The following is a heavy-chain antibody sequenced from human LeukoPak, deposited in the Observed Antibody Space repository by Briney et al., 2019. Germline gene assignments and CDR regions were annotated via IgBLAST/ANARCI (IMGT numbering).Heavy chain of an antibody. CDR3: ARRYGRPFDY. CDR2: IYPGDSDT. J-gene: IGHJ4*02. V-gene: IGHV5-51*01. CDR1: DSSFNSYW. D-gene: IGHD4-17*01. Sequence: GEALKISCKGSDSSFNSYWIAWVRQMPGKGLEWMGIIYPGDSDTRYSPSFQGQVTISADKSTSTAYLQWSSLKASDTAMYYCARRYGRPFDYWGQGTLVTVSS.